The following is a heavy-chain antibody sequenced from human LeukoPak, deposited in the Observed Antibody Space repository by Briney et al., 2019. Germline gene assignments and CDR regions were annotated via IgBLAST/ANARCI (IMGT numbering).Heavy chain of an antibody. Sequence: PSETLSLTCTVSGGSISNYYWSWIRQSPVKGLEWIGFIYYSGSTNYNPSLRSRVTISIDTSKNQFSLNLKSVTAADTAIYYCAREGLAARRGAFDIWGQGTVVSVSS. D-gene: IGHD6-6*01. J-gene: IGHJ3*02. CDR3: AREGLAARRGAFDI. CDR1: GGSISNYY. CDR2: IYYSGST. V-gene: IGHV4-59*01.